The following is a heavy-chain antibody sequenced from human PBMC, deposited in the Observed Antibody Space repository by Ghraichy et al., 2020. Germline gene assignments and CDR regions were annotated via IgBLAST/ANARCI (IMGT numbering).Heavy chain of an antibody. J-gene: IGHJ1*01. D-gene: IGHD3-10*01. CDR3: ARGRYEWFGELSAAEY. V-gene: IGHV1-18*01. CDR2: ISPYNGNT. Sequence: ASVKVSCKASSYTFTSYGITWVRQAPGQGLEWMGWISPYNGNTNYAQRFQGRVTMTTDTSTSTAYMVLRSLRSDDTAVYYCARGRYEWFGELSAAEYWGQGTLVTVSS. CDR1: SYTFTSYG.